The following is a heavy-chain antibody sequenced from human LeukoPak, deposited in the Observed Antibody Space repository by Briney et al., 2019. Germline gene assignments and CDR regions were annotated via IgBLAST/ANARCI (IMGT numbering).Heavy chain of an antibody. CDR3: ARAEYYGSGSSTAFDI. J-gene: IGHJ3*02. V-gene: IGHV1-2*02. D-gene: IGHD3-10*01. Sequence: ASVKVSCKASGYTFTGYYMHWVRQAPGQGLEWMGWINPNSGGTNYAQKFQGRVTMTRDTSISTACMELSRLRSDDTAVYYCARAEYYGSGSSTAFDIWGQGTMVTVSS. CDR2: INPNSGGT. CDR1: GYTFTGYY.